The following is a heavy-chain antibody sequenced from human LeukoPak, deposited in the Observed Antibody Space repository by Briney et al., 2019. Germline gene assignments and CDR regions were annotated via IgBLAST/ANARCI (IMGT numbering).Heavy chain of an antibody. D-gene: IGHD4-23*01. CDR1: GGSFSGYY. CDR2: INHSGST. J-gene: IGHJ4*02. Sequence: SETLSLTCAVYGGSFSGYYWSWIRQAPGKGLEWIGEINHSGSTNYNPSLKSRVTISVDTSKNQFSLKLSSVTAADTAVYYCAREDYGGNSGLNLPFDYWGQGTLVTVSS. V-gene: IGHV4-34*01. CDR3: AREDYGGNSGLNLPFDY.